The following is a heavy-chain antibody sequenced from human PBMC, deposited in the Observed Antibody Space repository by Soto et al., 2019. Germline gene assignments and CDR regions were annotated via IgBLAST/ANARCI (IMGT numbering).Heavy chain of an antibody. CDR1: GYTFTSYG. J-gene: IGHJ4*02. CDR3: ARSAYGDYEFDY. D-gene: IGHD4-17*01. CDR2: ISAYNGNT. V-gene: IGHV1-18*01. Sequence: QVQLVQSGAEVKKPGASVKVSCKASGYTFTSYGISWVRQAPGQGLEWMGWISAYNGNTNYAQKLQCRGTMTTETSTSAAYMELRSLRSDDTAVYYSARSAYGDYEFDYWGQGTLVTVSS.